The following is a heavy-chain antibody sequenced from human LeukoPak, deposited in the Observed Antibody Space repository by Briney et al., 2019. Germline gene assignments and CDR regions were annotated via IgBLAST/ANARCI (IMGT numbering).Heavy chain of an antibody. Sequence: GGSLRLSCAASGFTVSSNYMGWVRQAPGKGLEWVSVIYSGGSTYYADSVKGRFTISRDNSKNTLYLQMNSLRAEDTAVYYCARGAVTTIASSARHFDLWGRGTLVTVSS. CDR3: ARGAVTTIASSARHFDL. CDR1: GFTVSSNY. CDR2: IYSGGST. V-gene: IGHV3-53*01. J-gene: IGHJ2*01. D-gene: IGHD4-17*01.